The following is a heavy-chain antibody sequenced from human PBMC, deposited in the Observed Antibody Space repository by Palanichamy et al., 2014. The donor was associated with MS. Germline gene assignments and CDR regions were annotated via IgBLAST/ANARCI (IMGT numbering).Heavy chain of an antibody. CDR2: ISHNGRT. CDR3: ASHDLGQQLRV. CDR1: GGSISSGTW. J-gene: IGHJ4*02. Sequence: QVQLQESSPGLVKPSGTLSLTCAVSGGSISSGTWWTWVRQPPGKGLEWIGEISHNGRTNYNPSLKSRVTISIDKSKNHFSLNLSSVTAADTAVYYCASHDLGQQLRVWGQGTLVTVSS. D-gene: IGHD1-1*01. V-gene: IGHV4-4*02.